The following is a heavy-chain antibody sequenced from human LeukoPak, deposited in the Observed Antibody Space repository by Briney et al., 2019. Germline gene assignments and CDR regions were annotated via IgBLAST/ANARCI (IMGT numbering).Heavy chain of an antibody. D-gene: IGHD4/OR15-4a*01. CDR3: ARDVDYANPRHDY. V-gene: IGHV3-7*01. Sequence: QSGGSLRLSCAASGFTFFNYWMSWVRQAPGKGLEWVANIDLEGSQRFYVDSLKGRFTISRDNANNLVYLQMNSLRAEDTAVYYCARDVDYANPRHDYWGQGTLVTVSS. CDR1: GFTFFNYW. CDR2: IDLEGSQR. J-gene: IGHJ4*02.